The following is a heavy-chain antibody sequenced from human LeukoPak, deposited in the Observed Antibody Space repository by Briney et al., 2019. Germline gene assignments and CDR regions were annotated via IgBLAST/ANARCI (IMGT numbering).Heavy chain of an antibody. D-gene: IGHD1-1*01. J-gene: IGHJ6*03. CDR2: ISSSSSLI. CDR1: GFTFVSYN. CDR3: ARDGNRDGDMDV. V-gene: IGHV3-48*01. Sequence: GGSLRLSCAASGFTFVSYNMNWVRQAPGKGLEWVAYISSSSSLIYYAGSVKGRFTVSRDSVKRSLYLQMNSLRAEDTAVYYCARDGNRDGDMDVWGKGTTVTISS.